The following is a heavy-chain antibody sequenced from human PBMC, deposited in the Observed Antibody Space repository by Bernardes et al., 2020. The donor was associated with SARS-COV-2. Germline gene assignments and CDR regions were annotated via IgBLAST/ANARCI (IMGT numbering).Heavy chain of an antibody. D-gene: IGHD2-2*01. CDR3: ATGYAVYCSSTSCYPDY. V-gene: IGHV1-24*01. Sequence: ASVKVSCKVSGYTLTELSMHWVRQAPGKGLEWMGGFDPEDGETIYAQKFQGRVTMTEDTSTDTAYMELSSLRSEDTAVYYCATGYAVYCSSTSCYPDYWGQRTLVTVSS. CDR1: GYTLTELS. J-gene: IGHJ4*02. CDR2: FDPEDGET.